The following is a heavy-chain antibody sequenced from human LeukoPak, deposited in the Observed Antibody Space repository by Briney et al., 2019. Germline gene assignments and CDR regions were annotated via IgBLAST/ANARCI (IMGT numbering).Heavy chain of an antibody. Sequence: ASVKVSCKASGGTFSSYAISWVRQAPGQGLEWMGGIIPIFGTANYAQKFQGRVTITADESTSTAYMELSSLRSEDTAVYYCASVPILGATYYYYYYMDVWGKGITVTVSS. D-gene: IGHD1-26*01. CDR1: GGTFSSYA. CDR2: IIPIFGTA. J-gene: IGHJ6*03. V-gene: IGHV1-69*01. CDR3: ASVPILGATYYYYYYMDV.